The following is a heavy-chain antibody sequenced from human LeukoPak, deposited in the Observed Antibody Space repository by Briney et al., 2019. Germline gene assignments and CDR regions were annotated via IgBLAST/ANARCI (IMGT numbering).Heavy chain of an antibody. V-gene: IGHV3-15*01. CDR1: GFTVSSNY. CDR2: IKSKTDGGTT. Sequence: GGSRRLSCAASGFTVSSNYMSWVRQAPGKGLEWVGRIKSKTDGGTTDYAAPVKGRFTISRDDSKNTLYLQMNSLKTEDTAVYYCTTDPPRSIVVPFDYWGQGTLVTVSS. CDR3: TTDPPRSIVVPFDY. J-gene: IGHJ4*02. D-gene: IGHD6-6*01.